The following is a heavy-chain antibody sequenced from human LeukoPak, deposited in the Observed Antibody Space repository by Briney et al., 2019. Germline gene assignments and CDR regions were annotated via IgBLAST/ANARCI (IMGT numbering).Heavy chain of an antibody. CDR1: GGSISSSSYY. Sequence: SETLSLTCTVSGGSISSSSYYWGWIRQPPGKGLEWIGSIYYSGSTYYNPSLKSRVTISVDTSKNQFSLKLSSVTAADTAVYYCARWLRGAMGAFDIWGQGTMVTVSS. CDR3: ARWLRGAMGAFDI. CDR2: IYYSGST. V-gene: IGHV4-39*07. J-gene: IGHJ3*02. D-gene: IGHD3-16*01.